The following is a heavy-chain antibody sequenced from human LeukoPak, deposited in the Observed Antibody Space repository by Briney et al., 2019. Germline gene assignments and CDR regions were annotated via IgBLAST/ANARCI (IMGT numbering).Heavy chain of an antibody. CDR1: GFTFRSYW. D-gene: IGHD1-26*01. CDR3: ARDKVVGPTLLDY. Sequence: PGGSLRLSCAASGFTFRSYWMSWVRQAPGKGLEWVANIHQDGSRKYYVDSVKGRFTISRDNAKNSLYLQMNSLSAEDTAVYYCARDKVVGPTLLDYWGQGTLVTVSS. CDR2: IHQDGSRK. J-gene: IGHJ4*02. V-gene: IGHV3-7*01.